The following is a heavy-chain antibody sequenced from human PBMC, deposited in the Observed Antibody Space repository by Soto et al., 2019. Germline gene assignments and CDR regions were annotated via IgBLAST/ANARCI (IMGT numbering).Heavy chain of an antibody. V-gene: IGHV5-51*01. Sequence: GESLKISCKGSGYSFTSYWIGWVRQMPGKGLEWMGIIYPGDSDTRYSPSFQGQVTISADKSISTAYLQWSSLKASDTAMYYCARLARYSSSWPYYFDYWGQGTLVTVSS. CDR1: GYSFTSYW. CDR2: IYPGDSDT. D-gene: IGHD6-13*01. J-gene: IGHJ4*02. CDR3: ARLARYSSSWPYYFDY.